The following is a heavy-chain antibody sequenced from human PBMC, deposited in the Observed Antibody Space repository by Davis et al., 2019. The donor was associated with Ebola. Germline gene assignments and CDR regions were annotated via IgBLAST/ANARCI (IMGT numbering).Heavy chain of an antibody. CDR3: ARGRSVSDY. J-gene: IGHJ4*02. CDR2: INTNTGNP. Sequence: ASVKVSCKASAYTFTNYAVVWVRQTPGQGLEWMGWINTNTGNPTYAQGFTGRFVFSLDTSVSTAYLQISSLKAEDTAVYYCARGRSVSDYWGQGTLVTVSS. V-gene: IGHV7-4-1*02. CDR1: AYTFTNYA. D-gene: IGHD3-3*01.